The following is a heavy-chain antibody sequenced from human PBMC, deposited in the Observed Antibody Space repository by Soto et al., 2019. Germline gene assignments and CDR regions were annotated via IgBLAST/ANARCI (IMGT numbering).Heavy chain of an antibody. CDR3: ARRGYSYGYGEYYLDY. V-gene: IGHV4-39*01. CDR2: IDYSAST. D-gene: IGHD5-18*01. CDR1: GGSISSSCYY. Sequence: PSETLSLTCTVSGGSISSSCYYWGWLRQRPGQELEWIGSIDYSASTYYTPSLKIRVTISVDTSKNQFSLKVSSVTAADTALYYCARRGYSYGYGEYYLDYWGQGTLVTVSS. J-gene: IGHJ4*02.